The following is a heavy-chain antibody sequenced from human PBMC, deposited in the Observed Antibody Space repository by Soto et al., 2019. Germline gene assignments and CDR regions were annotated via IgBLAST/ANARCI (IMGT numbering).Heavy chain of an antibody. V-gene: IGHV1-69*12. D-gene: IGHD4-4*01. CDR1: GGTFSSYA. CDR3: ARDPFDYSNLYYYYYGMDV. J-gene: IGHJ6*01. CDR2: IIPIFGTA. Sequence: QVQLVQSGAEVKKPGSSVKVSCKASGGTFSSYAISWVRQAPGQGLEWMGGIIPIFGTANYAQKFQGRVTITADESTSTAYMELSSLRSEDTAVYYCARDPFDYSNLYYYYYGMDVWGQGTTVTVSS.